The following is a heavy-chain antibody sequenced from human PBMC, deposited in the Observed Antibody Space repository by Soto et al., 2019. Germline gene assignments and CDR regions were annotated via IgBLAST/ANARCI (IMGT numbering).Heavy chain of an antibody. CDR2: IWYDGSNK. V-gene: IGHV3-33*01. CDR3: AGSGSYRWFDY. D-gene: IGHD3-10*01. CDR1: GFTFNNYG. Sequence: QVQLVESGGGVVQPGRSLRLSCAASGFTFNNYGMHWVRQAPGKGLEWVAIIWYDGSNKYYADSVKGRFTISRDNSKNTLYLQXXSLRAEDTAVYYCAGSGSYRWFDYWGQGTLVTVSS. J-gene: IGHJ4*02.